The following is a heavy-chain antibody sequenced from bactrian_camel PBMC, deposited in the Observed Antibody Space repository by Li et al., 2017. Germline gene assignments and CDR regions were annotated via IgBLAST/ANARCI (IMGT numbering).Heavy chain of an antibody. V-gene: IGHV3-3*01. CDR2: MYSGESST. J-gene: IGHJ7*01. CDR1: GYDDPDTRYC. Sequence: HVQLVESGGGSVQAGGSLRLSCFASGYDDPDTRYCMGWFRQAPGKEREGVAQMYSGESSTYYADSVEGRFTISHDNAKNTLYLQMNSLKPEDTAIYYCAAKVVEGSCSTVTAIDLWGRGTQVTVS. D-gene: IGHD6*01.